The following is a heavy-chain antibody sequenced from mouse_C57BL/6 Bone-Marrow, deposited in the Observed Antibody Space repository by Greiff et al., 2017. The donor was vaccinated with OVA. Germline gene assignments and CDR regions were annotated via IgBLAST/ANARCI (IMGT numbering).Heavy chain of an antibody. CDR1: GYSITSDY. CDR2: ISYSGST. Sequence: EVQLVESGPGLAKPSQTLSLTCSVTGYSITSDYWNWIRKFPGNKLEYMGYISYSGSTYYNPSLKSRISITRDTSKNQYYLQLNSVTTEDTATYDCARESNWEGYAMDYWGQGTSVTVSS. D-gene: IGHD4-1*01. CDR3: ARESNWEGYAMDY. J-gene: IGHJ4*01. V-gene: IGHV3-8*01.